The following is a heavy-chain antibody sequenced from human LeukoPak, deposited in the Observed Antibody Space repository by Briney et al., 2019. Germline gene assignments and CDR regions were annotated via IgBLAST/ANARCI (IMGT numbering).Heavy chain of an antibody. CDR3: ATYHFRGATHYFDY. Sequence: GSLRLSCAASGFTFSSYAMSWIRQPPGKGLEWIAYIYYSGSTNYNPSLKSRVTISVDTSENQFSLKLSSVTAADTVVYYCATYHFRGATHYFDYWGQGILVTVSS. V-gene: IGHV4-59*01. CDR1: GFTFSSYA. CDR2: IYYSGST. J-gene: IGHJ4*02. D-gene: IGHD3-10*02.